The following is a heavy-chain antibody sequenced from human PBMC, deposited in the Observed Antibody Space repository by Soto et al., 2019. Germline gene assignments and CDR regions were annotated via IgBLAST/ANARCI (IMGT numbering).Heavy chain of an antibody. CDR3: AIDPPHSSSWYRFDY. CDR2: ISGSGGST. J-gene: IGHJ4*02. CDR1: GFTFSSYA. V-gene: IGHV3-23*01. Sequence: EVQLLESGGGLVQPGGSLRLSCAASGFTFSSYAMSWVRQAPGKGLEGVSAISGSGGSTYYADSVKGRFTISRDNSKNTLYRQLNILRAEDTAVYYCAIDPPHSSSWYRFDYWGQGTLVTVSS. D-gene: IGHD6-13*01.